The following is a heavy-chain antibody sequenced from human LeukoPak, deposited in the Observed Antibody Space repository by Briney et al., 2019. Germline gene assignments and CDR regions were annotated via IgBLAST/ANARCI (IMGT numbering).Heavy chain of an antibody. D-gene: IGHD3-3*01. J-gene: IGHJ4*02. CDR1: GYTFTGYY. CDR2: INPNSGGT. Sequence: GASVKVSCKASGYTFTGYYMHWVRQAPGQGLEWMGWINPNSGGTNYAQKFQGRVTMTRDTSISTAYMELSRLRSDDTAVYYCAREGSPLLEWLPDFDYWGQGTLVTVSS. V-gene: IGHV1-2*02. CDR3: AREGSPLLEWLPDFDY.